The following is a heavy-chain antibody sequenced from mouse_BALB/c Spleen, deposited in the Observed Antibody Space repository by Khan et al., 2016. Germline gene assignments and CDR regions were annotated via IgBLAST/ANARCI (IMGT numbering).Heavy chain of an antibody. CDR2: IYPGDGDN. Sequence: QVQLKQSGAELARPGASVKLSCKASGYTFTSYWMQWVKQRPGQGLEWIGAIYPGDGDNRYTQKLKGKATLTADKSSSTAYMQLSSLASEDSAFYYCASGRLRAMDYLGQGTSVTVSS. J-gene: IGHJ4*01. V-gene: IGHV1-87*01. CDR3: ASGRLRAMDY. D-gene: IGHD2-4*01. CDR1: GYTFTSYW.